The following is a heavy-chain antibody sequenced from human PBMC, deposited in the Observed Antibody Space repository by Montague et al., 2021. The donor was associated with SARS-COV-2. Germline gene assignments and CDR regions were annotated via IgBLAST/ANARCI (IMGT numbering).Heavy chain of an antibody. CDR3: ARQPTRGITIFGVVTDYGMDV. D-gene: IGHD3-3*01. CDR2: IYYSGST. J-gene: IGHJ6*02. CDR1: GGSISSSNYY. V-gene: IGHV4-39*01. Sequence: SETLSLTCTVSGGSISSSNYYWGWIRQPPGKGLEWIGTIYYSGSTYYNPSLKSRVTISVDTSKNQFSLKLSSVTAADTAVYYCARQPTRGITIFGVVTDYGMDVWGQGTTVTVSS.